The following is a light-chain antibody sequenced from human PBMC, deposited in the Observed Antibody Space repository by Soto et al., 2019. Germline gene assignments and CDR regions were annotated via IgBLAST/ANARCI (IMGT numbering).Light chain of an antibody. CDR2: SNN. J-gene: IGLJ2*01. V-gene: IGLV1-47*02. CDR3: AAWDDSLSGVV. CDR1: NSNIGDNF. Sequence: QAVVTQPPSASGTPGQRVSISCSGSNSNIGDNFVSWYQQLPGMAPKLLIYSNNHRPSGVPDRISGSKSGTSASLAISGLRPEDEADYYCAAWDDSLSGVVFGGGTKLTVL.